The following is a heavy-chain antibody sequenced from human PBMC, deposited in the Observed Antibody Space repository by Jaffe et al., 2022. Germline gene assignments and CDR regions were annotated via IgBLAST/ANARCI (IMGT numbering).Heavy chain of an antibody. CDR3: ARDSNLDAYCGGDCYYWSWFDP. CDR2: IYHSGST. V-gene: IGHV4-38-2*02. Sequence: QVQLQESGPGLVKPSETLSLTCAVSGYSISSGYYWGWIRQPPGKGLEWIGSIYHSGSTYYNPSLKSRVTISVDTSKNQFSLKLSSVTAADTAVYYCARDSNLDAYCGGDCYYWSWFDPWGQGTLVTVSS. J-gene: IGHJ5*02. D-gene: IGHD2-21*02. CDR1: GYSISSGYY.